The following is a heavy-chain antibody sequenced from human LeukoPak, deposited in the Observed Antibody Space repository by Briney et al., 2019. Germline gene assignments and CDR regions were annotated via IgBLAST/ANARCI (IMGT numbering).Heavy chain of an antibody. J-gene: IGHJ3*02. V-gene: IGHV4-4*02. Sequence: SETLSLTCAVSGDSISSSNWWNWVRQSPGKGLEWIGEIFQSGSTSYNPSLKSRVTISLDKSKNQFSLKLSSVTAADTAVYYCARGRSPYYGRDAFDIWGQGTMVTVSS. CDR3: ARGRSPYYGRDAFDI. D-gene: IGHD3-10*01. CDR2: IFQSGST. CDR1: GDSISSSNW.